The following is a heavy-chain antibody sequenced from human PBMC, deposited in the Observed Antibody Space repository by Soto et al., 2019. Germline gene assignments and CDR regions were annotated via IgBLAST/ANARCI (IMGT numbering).Heavy chain of an antibody. CDR1: GFTFSSYA. CDR3: AKGGAVRGLKGGNLDY. CDR2: ISGGGGNT. J-gene: IGHJ4*02. Sequence: EVQLLESGGGLVQPGGSLSLSCAASGFTFSSYAMNWVRQAPGKGLDWVSVISGGGGNTYYADSVEGRFTISRDNSKNTLYLQMNSLRVEYTAIYYCAKGGAVRGLKGGNLDYWVQGTLVTFSP. V-gene: IGHV3-23*01. D-gene: IGHD3-10*01.